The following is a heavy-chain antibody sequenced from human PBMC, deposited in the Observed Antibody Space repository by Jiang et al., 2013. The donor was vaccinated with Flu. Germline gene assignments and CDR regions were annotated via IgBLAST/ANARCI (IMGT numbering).Heavy chain of an antibody. CDR1: GFTFRSCG. V-gene: IGHV3-33*01. CDR2: LWYDGTTE. Sequence: VQLVESGGGVVQPGTSLRLSCAVSGFTFRSCGMHWVRQTPGKGLEWVAVLWYDGTTEYYADSVKGRFTISRDNSENTLYLQMNSLRAEDTAVYYCARDVGDPRSPRNDAFDMWGQGT. J-gene: IGHJ3*02. CDR3: ARDVGDPRSPRNDAFDM. D-gene: IGHD3-16*01.